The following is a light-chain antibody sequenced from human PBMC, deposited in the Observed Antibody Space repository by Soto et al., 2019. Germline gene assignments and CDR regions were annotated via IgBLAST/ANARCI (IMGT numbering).Light chain of an antibody. CDR3: QQSYTSPYT. V-gene: IGKV1-39*01. CDR1: QSISRY. J-gene: IGKJ2*01. Sequence: DIQMTQSPSSLSASVGDRVTITCRASQSISRYLNWYRQKPGKAPSLLIYGASNLQRGVPSRFTGSGSGTEFTLTLSSLQPEDFAAFYCQQSYTSPYTFGQGIKLEIK. CDR2: GAS.